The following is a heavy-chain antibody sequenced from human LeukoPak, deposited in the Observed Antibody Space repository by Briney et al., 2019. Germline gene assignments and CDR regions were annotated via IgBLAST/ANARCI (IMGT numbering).Heavy chain of an antibody. J-gene: IGHJ4*01. CDR1: GFTFSSYW. CDR2: IRQDGGEK. Sequence: GGSLRLSCAVSGFTFSSYWMNWVRQAPGKGLEWVASIRQDGGEKSYVDSVKGRFTISRDNTKNSLYLQINSLGAEDTAVYYCARDGTAAGLYFDLWGQGTLVTVSS. V-gene: IGHV3-7*01. D-gene: IGHD6-13*01. CDR3: ARDGTAAGLYFDL.